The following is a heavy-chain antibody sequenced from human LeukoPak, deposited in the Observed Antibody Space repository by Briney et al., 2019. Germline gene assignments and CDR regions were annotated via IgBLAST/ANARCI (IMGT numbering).Heavy chain of an antibody. V-gene: IGHV3-74*01. CDR1: GFTFNSYW. Sequence: SGGSLRLSCAASGFTFNSYWMHWVRQAPGKGLVWVSRINTDGSSTTYADSVKGRFTISRDNAKNTLYLQMNSLRAEDTAVYYCVRYSMIRGQTGYWGQGTLVTVSS. J-gene: IGHJ4*02. D-gene: IGHD3-10*01. CDR2: INTDGSST. CDR3: VRYSMIRGQTGY.